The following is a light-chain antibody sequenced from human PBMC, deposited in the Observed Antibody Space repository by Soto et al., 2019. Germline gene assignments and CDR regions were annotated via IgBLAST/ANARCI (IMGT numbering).Light chain of an antibody. CDR2: GAS. V-gene: IGKV3-15*01. CDR1: QSVSSN. Sequence: EIVMTQSPATLSVSPWERATLSCRASQSVSSNLAWYQQKPGQAPRLLIYGASTRATGIPARFSGSGSGTEFTLTISSLQSEDFAVYYCQQYNNWPPPMYTFGQGTKLEIK. CDR3: QQYNNWPPPMYT. J-gene: IGKJ2*01.